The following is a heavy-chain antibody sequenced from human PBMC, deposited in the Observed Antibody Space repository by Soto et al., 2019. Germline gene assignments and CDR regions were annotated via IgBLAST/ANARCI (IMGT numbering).Heavy chain of an antibody. CDR2: IIPIFGTA. D-gene: IGHD6-6*01. J-gene: IGHJ4*02. Sequence: QVQLVQSGAEVKKPGSSVKVSCKASGGTFSSYAISWVRQAPGQGREWMGGIIPIFGTANSAQRFQGRVTITADDSTSTAHMELRGLRSEETAVYYCARDLAHSGSPVPGHYDYWGQGPLVTVSS. V-gene: IGHV1-69*01. CDR3: ARDLAHSGSPVPGHYDY. CDR1: GGTFSSYA.